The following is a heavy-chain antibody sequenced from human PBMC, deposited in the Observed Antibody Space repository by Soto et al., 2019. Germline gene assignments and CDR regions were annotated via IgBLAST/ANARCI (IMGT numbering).Heavy chain of an antibody. CDR2: MTYSGNT. D-gene: IGHD2-8*02. J-gene: IGHJ5*01. V-gene: IGHV4-30-4*01. CDR3: ARDRPHLQESTGRIDS. Sequence: QVQLQESGPGLVKPSQTLSLTCTVSGGSINNAEDTWTWIRQPPGKGLEYIGYMTYSGNTFYKSSLKSRIKMSVDTSKNQFSLRLTSVTAADTAGYYWARDRPHLQESTGRIDSWGHGMLIPVSS. CDR1: GGSINNAEDT.